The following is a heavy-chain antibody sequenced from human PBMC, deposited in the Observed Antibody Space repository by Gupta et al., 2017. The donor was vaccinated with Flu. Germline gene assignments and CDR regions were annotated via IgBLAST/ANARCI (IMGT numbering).Heavy chain of an antibody. CDR1: GGSISSYY. CDR2: IYYSGAT. J-gene: IGHJ3*02. CDR3: AREKGRLDAFDI. D-gene: IGHD3-10*01. V-gene: IGHV4-59*01. Sequence: QVQLQESGPGLVKPSETLSLTCTVSGGSISSYYWNWIRQPPGKGLEWIGYIYYSGATNYNPSLKSRVTISVDTSKNQFSLKLSSVTAADTAVYYCAREKGRLDAFDIWGQGTMVNVSS.